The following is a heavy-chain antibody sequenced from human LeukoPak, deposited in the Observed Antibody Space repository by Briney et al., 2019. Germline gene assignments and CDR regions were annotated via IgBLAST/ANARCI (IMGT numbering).Heavy chain of an antibody. J-gene: IGHJ4*02. Sequence: SVKVSCKASGGTFSSYAISWVRQAPRQGLEWMGGIIPIFGTANYAQKFQGRVTITADKSTSTAYMELSSLRSEDTAVYYCATGSGSYSFDYWGQGTLVTVSS. CDR1: GGTFSSYA. CDR2: IIPIFGTA. V-gene: IGHV1-69*06. D-gene: IGHD3-10*01. CDR3: ATGSGSYSFDY.